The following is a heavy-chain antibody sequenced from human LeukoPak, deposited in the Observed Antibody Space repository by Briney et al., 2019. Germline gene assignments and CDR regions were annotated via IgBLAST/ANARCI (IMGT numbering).Heavy chain of an antibody. CDR3: ARVVSHGYLDY. J-gene: IGHJ4*02. CDR2: IYYTGST. Sequence: SETLSLTCTVSGGSINSYYWSWIRQPPGKGLEGIGFIYYTGSTKYNPSLQSRVTISVDTCKNQLSLKVTSVTAADTAMYYCARVVSHGYLDYWGQGTLITVSS. D-gene: IGHD5-24*01. V-gene: IGHV4-59*01. CDR1: GGSINSYY.